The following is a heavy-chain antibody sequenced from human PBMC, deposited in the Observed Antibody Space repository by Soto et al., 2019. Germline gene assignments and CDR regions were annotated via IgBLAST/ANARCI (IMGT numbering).Heavy chain of an antibody. Sequence: ASVKVSCKASGGTFSSYAIGWVRQAPGQGLEWMGGIIPIFGTANYAQKFQGRVTITADESTSTAYMELSSLRSEDTAVYYCARVRNFWSGYYGSHYYYYGMDVWGQGTTVTVSS. V-gene: IGHV1-69*13. CDR2: IIPIFGTA. J-gene: IGHJ6*02. CDR3: ARVRNFWSGYYGSHYYYYGMDV. D-gene: IGHD3-3*01. CDR1: GGTFSSYA.